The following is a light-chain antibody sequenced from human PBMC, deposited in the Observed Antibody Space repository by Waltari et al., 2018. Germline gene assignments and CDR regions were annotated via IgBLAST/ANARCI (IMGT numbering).Light chain of an antibody. CDR3: QHYVRLPAT. Sequence: EIVLTQSPGTLSLSPGEGATLSCRASQRVSKYLAWYQQKPGQAPRLLIYGASSRATGIPDRFSGSGSVTDFSLTISRLEPEDFAVYYCQHYVRLPATFGQGTKVEIK. CDR1: QRVSKY. CDR2: GAS. V-gene: IGKV3-20*01. J-gene: IGKJ1*01.